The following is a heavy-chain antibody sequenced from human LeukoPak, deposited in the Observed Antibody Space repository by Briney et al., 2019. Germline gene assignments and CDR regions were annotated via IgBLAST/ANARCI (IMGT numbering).Heavy chain of an antibody. CDR3: ARERVGETIDRGFDY. CDR2: IYYVGII. D-gene: IGHD1-26*01. CDR1: GYSISSGYY. J-gene: IGHJ4*02. V-gene: IGHV4-38-2*02. Sequence: SETLSLTCSVYGYSISSGYYWGWIRQAPGKGLEWIGSIYYVGIIYYNPSLKSRVTISVDTSNNHFSLRLNSVTAADTAVYFCARERVGETIDRGFDYWGRGILVSVSS.